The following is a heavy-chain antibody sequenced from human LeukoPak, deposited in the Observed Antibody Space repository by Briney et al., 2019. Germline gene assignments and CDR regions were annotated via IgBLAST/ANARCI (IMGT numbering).Heavy chain of an antibody. CDR2: ITSSSSSI. CDR3: ARRMVGPTGPAFDI. CDR1: GFTFSSYN. V-gene: IGHV3-48*01. J-gene: IGHJ3*02. Sequence: PGGSLRLSCAASGFTFSSYNMHWVRQAPGKGLEWLSYITSSSSSIHYADSVKGRLTISRDNAKNSLYLQMNSLTAEDTAVYYCARRMVGPTGPAFDIWGQGTMVTVSS. D-gene: IGHD1-26*01.